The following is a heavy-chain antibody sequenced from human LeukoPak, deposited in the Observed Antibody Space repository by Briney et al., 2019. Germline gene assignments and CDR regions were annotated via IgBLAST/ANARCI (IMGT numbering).Heavy chain of an antibody. J-gene: IGHJ6*03. CDR3: AKDYYGSGSYFSAYYYYMDV. V-gene: IGHV3-23*01. CDR1: GFTFSSYG. CDR2: ISGSGGST. D-gene: IGHD3-10*01. Sequence: PGGSLRLSCAASGFTFSSYGMSWVRQAPGKGLEWVSAISGSGGSTYYADSVKGRFTISRDNSKNTLYLQMNSLRAEDTAVYYCAKDYYGSGSYFSAYYYYMDVWGKGTTVTISS.